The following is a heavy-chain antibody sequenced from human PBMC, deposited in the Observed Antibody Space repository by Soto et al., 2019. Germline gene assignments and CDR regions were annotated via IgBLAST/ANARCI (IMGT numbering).Heavy chain of an antibody. CDR3: ARGRIAGSGSYYNPYYYYGMDV. CDR1: GGSFSGYY. Sequence: SETLSLTCAVYGGSFSGYYWSWIRQPPGKGLEWIGEINHSGSTNYNPSLKSRVTISVDTSKNQFSLKLSSVTAADTAVYYCARGRIAGSGSYYNPYYYYGMDVWGQGTTVTVSS. J-gene: IGHJ6*02. V-gene: IGHV4-34*01. CDR2: INHSGST. D-gene: IGHD3-10*01.